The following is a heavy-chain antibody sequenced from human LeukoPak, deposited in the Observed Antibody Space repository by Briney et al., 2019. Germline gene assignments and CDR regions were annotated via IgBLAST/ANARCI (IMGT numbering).Heavy chain of an antibody. J-gene: IGHJ4*02. CDR2: INQDGRQK. CDR3: ASRGWNPYYFDY. V-gene: IGHV3-7*01. D-gene: IGHD6-19*01. Sequence: PGGSLRLSCGASGFTFSRYWMTWVRQAPGKGLEWVANINQDGRQKNYVDSAKGRFTISRDNTENSLYLQMNSLRVEDTAVYYCASRGWNPYYFDYWGQGTLVTVSS. CDR1: GFTFSRYW.